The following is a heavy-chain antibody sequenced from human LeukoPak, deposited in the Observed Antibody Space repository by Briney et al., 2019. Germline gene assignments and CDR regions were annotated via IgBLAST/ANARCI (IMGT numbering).Heavy chain of an antibody. Sequence: GGSLRLSCRASGFIFSNYWMSWVRQAPGEGLEWVANIGPDGSEKNSVDSVTGRFTFSRDNAKNSLDLQMNSLRAEDTAVYYCARVPTPLGSGLFDYWGQGTLVTVSP. V-gene: IGHV3-7*01. CDR3: ARVPTPLGSGLFDY. CDR2: IGPDGSEK. D-gene: IGHD3-10*01. CDR1: GFIFSNYW. J-gene: IGHJ4*02.